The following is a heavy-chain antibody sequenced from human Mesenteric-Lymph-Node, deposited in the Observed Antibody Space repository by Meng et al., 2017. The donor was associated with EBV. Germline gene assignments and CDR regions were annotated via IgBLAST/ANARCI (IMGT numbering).Heavy chain of an antibody. J-gene: IGHJ4*02. V-gene: IGHV1-69*01. CDR2: TIPILGST. CDR1: GGTFGSLA. CDR3: ARGGVDCGGDCSYQFDY. D-gene: IGHD2-21*01. Sequence: GRWVGLGAGGRTPGSSVQVPGKASGGTFGSLAISWVRQAPGQGLEWVGGTIPILGSTNYAQRFRDRVFITADESTSTAYMEVSSLRYEDTAVYYCARGGVDCGGDCSYQFDYWGQGSLVTVSS.